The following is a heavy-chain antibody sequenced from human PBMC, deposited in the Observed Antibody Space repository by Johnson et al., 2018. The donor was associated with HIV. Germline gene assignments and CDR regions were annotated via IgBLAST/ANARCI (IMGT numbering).Heavy chain of an antibody. D-gene: IGHD6-6*01. Sequence: VQLVESGGGLVQPGGSLRLSCAASGFSVSSKYMSWVRQAPGKGLEWVSVIYSGGSTFYADSVKGRFTISRDNSGNTLYHQMDSLRVEDTAVYYCASTRLGAFDIWGQGTMVTVSS. V-gene: IGHV3-66*01. J-gene: IGHJ3*02. CDR2: IYSGGST. CDR1: GFSVSSKY. CDR3: ASTRLGAFDI.